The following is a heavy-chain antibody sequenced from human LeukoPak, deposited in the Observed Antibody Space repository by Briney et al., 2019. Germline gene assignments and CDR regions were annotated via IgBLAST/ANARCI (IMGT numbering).Heavy chain of an antibody. D-gene: IGHD5-18*01. CDR2: INHSGST. V-gene: IGHV4-34*01. CDR3: ARAAGSYGFSPLNY. J-gene: IGHJ4*02. CDR1: GGSFSGYY. Sequence: SETLSLTCAVYGGSFSGYYWTWIRQPPGKGLEWIGEINHSGSTNYNPSLKSRVTISVDTSKTQFSLKRNSVTAADTAVYYCARAAGSYGFSPLNYWGKGTMVTVSA.